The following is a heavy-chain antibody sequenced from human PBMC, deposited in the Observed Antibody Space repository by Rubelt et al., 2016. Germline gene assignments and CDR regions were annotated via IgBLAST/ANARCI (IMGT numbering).Heavy chain of an antibody. D-gene: IGHD3-3*01. V-gene: IGHV4-39*01. CDR3: ARQKPFLEWLPNPNWVDP. J-gene: IGHJ5*02. Sequence: GPGLVKPSETLSLTCTVSGGSISSSSYYWGWIRQPPGKGLEWIGSIYYSGSTYYNPSLKSRVTISVDTSKNQFSLKLSSVTAADTAVYYCARQKPFLEWLPNPNWVDPWGQGTLVAVSS. CDR1: GGSISSSSYY. CDR2: IYYSGST.